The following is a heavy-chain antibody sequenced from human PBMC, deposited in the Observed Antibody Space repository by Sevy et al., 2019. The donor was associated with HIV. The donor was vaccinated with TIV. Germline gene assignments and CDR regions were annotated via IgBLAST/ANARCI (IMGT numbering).Heavy chain of an antibody. CDR3: ARVGPGECRGPNCSPNDY. CDR1: GFMFDGYS. Sequence: GGSLRLSCAASGFMFDGYSMNWVRQAPGKGLEWVSSISSGSSFIYYADSVKGRFTISRDNARKSLFLQMNSLRVEETVIYYCARVGPGECRGPNCSPNDYWGQGTLVTVSS. D-gene: IGHD2-2*01. CDR2: ISSGSSFI. V-gene: IGHV3-21*03. J-gene: IGHJ4*02.